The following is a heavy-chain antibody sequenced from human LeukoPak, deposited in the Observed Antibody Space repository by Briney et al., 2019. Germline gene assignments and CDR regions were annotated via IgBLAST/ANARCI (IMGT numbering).Heavy chain of an antibody. CDR2: THTSGST. Sequence: SETLSLTCTVSGGSISTYYWSWIRQPPGKGLEWIGYTHTSGSTHYNPSLKSRVTMSVDTTKNQFSLKLSSVTAADTAVYYCARLDYGDYVLAYWGQGSLVTVCS. J-gene: IGHJ4*02. V-gene: IGHV4-4*09. D-gene: IGHD4-17*01. CDR1: GGSISTYY. CDR3: ARLDYGDYVLAY.